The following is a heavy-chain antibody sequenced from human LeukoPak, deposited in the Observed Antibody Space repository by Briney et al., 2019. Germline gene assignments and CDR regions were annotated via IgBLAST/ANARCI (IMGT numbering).Heavy chain of an antibody. D-gene: IGHD4-23*01. CDR1: GGSISSGGYS. J-gene: IGHJ3*02. CDR3: ARDPTTVVTDGAFDI. CDR2: IYHSGST. Sequence: SETLSLTCAVSGGSISSGGYSWSWIRQPPGKGLEWIGYIYHSGSTYYNPSLKSRVTISVDTSKNQFSLKLGSVTAADTAVYYCARDPTTVVTDGAFDIWGQGTMVTVSS. V-gene: IGHV4-30-2*05.